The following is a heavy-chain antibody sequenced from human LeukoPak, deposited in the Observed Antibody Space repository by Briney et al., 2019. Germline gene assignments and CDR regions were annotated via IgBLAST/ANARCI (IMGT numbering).Heavy chain of an antibody. CDR3: VRRRDYYDHGYDPFFDH. J-gene: IGHJ5*02. Sequence: SGPTLVKPTQTLTLTCTFSGFSLTTHGVGVGWVRQPPGKALEWLAVIYWDDDKRYGSSLRSRLTISKDTSKKQVVLTMTNVDPVDTGTYYCVRRRDYYDHGYDPFFDHWGQGTPVTVSS. CDR2: IYWDDDK. V-gene: IGHV2-5*05. D-gene: IGHD3-22*01. CDR1: GFSLTTHGVG.